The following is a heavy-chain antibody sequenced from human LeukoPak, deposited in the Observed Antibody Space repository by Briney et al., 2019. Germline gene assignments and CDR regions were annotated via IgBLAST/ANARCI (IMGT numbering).Heavy chain of an antibody. V-gene: IGHV1-3*01. D-gene: IGHD2-15*01. Sequence: ASVKVSCKASGYTFTSYAMHWVRQAPGQRLEWMVWINAGNGNTKYSQKFQGRVTITRDTSASTAYMELSSLRSEDTAVYYCARVPAGCSGGSCYWTFDPWGQGTLVTVSS. CDR2: INAGNGNT. CDR1: GYTFTSYA. CDR3: ARVPAGCSGGSCYWTFDP. J-gene: IGHJ5*02.